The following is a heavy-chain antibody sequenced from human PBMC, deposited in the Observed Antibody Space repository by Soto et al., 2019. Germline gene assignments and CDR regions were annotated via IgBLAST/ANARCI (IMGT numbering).Heavy chain of an antibody. CDR3: ARQGYYGSGSYYKFRWFDP. CDR2: IYYSGST. D-gene: IGHD3-10*01. CDR1: GGSISSYY. Sequence: PSETLSLTCTVSGGSISSYYWSWIRQPPGKGLEWIGYIYYSGSTYYNPSLKSRVTIFVDTSKNQFSLKLSSVTAADTALYYCARQGYYGSGSYYKFRWFDPWGQGTQVTVSS. J-gene: IGHJ5*02. V-gene: IGHV4-59*04.